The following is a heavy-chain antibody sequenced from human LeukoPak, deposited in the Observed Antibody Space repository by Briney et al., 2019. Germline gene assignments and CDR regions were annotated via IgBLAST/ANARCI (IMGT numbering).Heavy chain of an antibody. CDR2: IIPIFGTA. Sequence: GASVKVSCKASGGTFSSYAISWVRQAPGQGLEWMGGIIPIFGTANYAQKFQGRVTITADESTSTAYMELSSLRSEDTAVYYCARDRDWAGYTYGFYYWGQGTLVTVSS. CDR3: ARDRDWAGYTYGFYY. D-gene: IGHD5-18*01. CDR1: GGTFSSYA. V-gene: IGHV1-69*13. J-gene: IGHJ4*02.